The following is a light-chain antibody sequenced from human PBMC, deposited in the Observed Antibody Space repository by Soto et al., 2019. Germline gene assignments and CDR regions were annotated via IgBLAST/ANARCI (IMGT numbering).Light chain of an antibody. V-gene: IGKV1-39*01. J-gene: IGKJ2*01. CDR2: AAS. CDR1: QSISNY. CDR3: QQSYSTPT. Sequence: DIQMTQSPSSLSASVGDRVTITCRASQSISNYLNWYQQKPGKAPKLLIYAASSLQSGFPSRFSGSGSGTDFTLTISSLQPEDFATYYCQQSYSTPTFGQGTKLEIK.